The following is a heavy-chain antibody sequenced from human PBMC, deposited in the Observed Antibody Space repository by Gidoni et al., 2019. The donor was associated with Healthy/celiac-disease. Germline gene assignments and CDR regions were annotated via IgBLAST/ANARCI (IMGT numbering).Heavy chain of an antibody. CDR1: GFTFSSYA. J-gene: IGHJ4*02. CDR3: AKEQVTTDY. Sequence: EVQLVESGGGLVQPGGSLSISCAASGFTFSSYAMSWVRQAPGKGLEWVSDISSSGGSTSYADPVKGRFTISRDNSKNTLYLQMNSLRAEDTDVYYGAKEQVTTDYWGQGTLVTVSS. V-gene: IGHV3-23*04. D-gene: IGHD4-17*01. CDR2: ISSSGGST.